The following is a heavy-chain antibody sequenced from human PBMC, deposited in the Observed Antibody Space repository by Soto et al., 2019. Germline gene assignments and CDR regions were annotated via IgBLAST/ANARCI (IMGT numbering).Heavy chain of an antibody. Sequence: GGSLRLSCAASGFTFSSYSMNWVRQAPGKGLEWVSSISSSSSYIYYADSVKGRFTISRDNAKNSLYLQMNSLRAEDTAVYYCARAFRAAAARDAFDIWGQGTMVTVSS. CDR3: ARAFRAAAARDAFDI. J-gene: IGHJ3*02. CDR1: GFTFSSYS. V-gene: IGHV3-21*01. D-gene: IGHD6-13*01. CDR2: ISSSSSYI.